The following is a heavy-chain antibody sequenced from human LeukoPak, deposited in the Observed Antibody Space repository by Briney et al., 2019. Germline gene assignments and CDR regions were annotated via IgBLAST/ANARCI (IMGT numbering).Heavy chain of an antibody. CDR3: ARGHYDILTGYYTGSDY. V-gene: IGHV3-21*01. Sequence: GGSLRLSCAASGFTFSSYSMNWARQAPGKGLEWVSSISSSSSYIYYADSVKGRFTISRDNAKNSLYLQMNSLRAEDTAVYYCARGHYDILTGYYTGSDYWGQGTLVTVSS. CDR1: GFTFSSYS. D-gene: IGHD3-9*01. CDR2: ISSSSSYI. J-gene: IGHJ4*02.